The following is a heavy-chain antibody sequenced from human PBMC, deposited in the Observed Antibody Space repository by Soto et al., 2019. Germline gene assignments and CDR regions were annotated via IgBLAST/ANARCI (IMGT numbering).Heavy chain of an antibody. CDR3: ARESSDGSWFDY. V-gene: IGHV1-69*13. Sequence: GASVKVSCKASGGTFSSYAISWVRQAPGQGLEWMGGIIPIFGTANYAQKFQGRVTITADESTSTAYMELSSLRSEDTAVYYCARESSDGSWFDYWGQGTLVTVSS. D-gene: IGHD6-13*01. CDR2: IIPIFGTA. J-gene: IGHJ4*02. CDR1: GGTFSSYA.